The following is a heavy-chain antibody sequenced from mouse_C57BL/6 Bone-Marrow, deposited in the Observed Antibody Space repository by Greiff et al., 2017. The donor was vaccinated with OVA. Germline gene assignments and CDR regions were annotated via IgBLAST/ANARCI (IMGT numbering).Heavy chain of an antibody. CDR3: ARGDYYGRDYAMDY. J-gene: IGHJ4*01. D-gene: IGHD1-1*01. CDR1: GFTFSDYG. Sequence: EVQLVESGGGLVKPGGSLKLSCAASGFTFSDYGMHWVRQAPEKGLEWVAYISSGSSTIYYADKVKGRFTISRDNAKNTLFLQMTSLRSEDTAMYYCARGDYYGRDYAMDYWGQGTSVTVSS. V-gene: IGHV5-17*01. CDR2: ISSGSSTI.